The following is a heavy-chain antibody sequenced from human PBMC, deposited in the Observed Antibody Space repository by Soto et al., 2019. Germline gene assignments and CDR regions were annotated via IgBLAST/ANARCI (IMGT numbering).Heavy chain of an antibody. Sequence: LRLSCAGSGFAFDDHTLHCVRQLPGKRLEWVSIITWDGDSTFYADSVKGRFTISRDNSKNSLFLQMNSLTTEDTGLYYCAKEKNRIFDYWGQGTLVTVSS. J-gene: IGHJ4*02. D-gene: IGHD1-20*01. CDR2: ITWDGDST. CDR3: AKEKNRIFDY. CDR1: GFAFDDHT. V-gene: IGHV3-43*01.